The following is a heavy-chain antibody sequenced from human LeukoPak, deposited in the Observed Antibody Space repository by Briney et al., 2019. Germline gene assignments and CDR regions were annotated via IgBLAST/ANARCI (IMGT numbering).Heavy chain of an antibody. J-gene: IGHJ4*02. CDR1: GFTFNIFS. CDR2: ISGSGGNT. D-gene: IGHD3-10*01. Sequence: GGALRLSCAASGFTFNIFSMSWVREHPGEGMEWVSAISGSGGNTYYADSVEGMFTDSRVSSENTVHLQMNTHSTEATAVSYCANGLKFTMVRGVIRYDYWGQGTLVTVSS. V-gene: IGHV3-23*01. CDR3: ANGLKFTMVRGVIRYDY.